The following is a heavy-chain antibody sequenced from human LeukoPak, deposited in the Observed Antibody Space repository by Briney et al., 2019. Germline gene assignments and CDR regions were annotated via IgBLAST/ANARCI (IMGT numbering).Heavy chain of an antibody. CDR3: ARPGKTAMDFFDY. J-gene: IGHJ4*02. CDR2: IYPGDSDT. Sequence: GESLKISCKGSGYSFTSYWIGWVRQMPGKGLEWMGVIYPGDSDTRYSPSFQGQVTISADKSISTAYLQWSSLKASDTAMYYCARPGKTAMDFFDYWGQGTLVTVSS. V-gene: IGHV5-51*01. D-gene: IGHD5-18*01. CDR1: GYSFTSYW.